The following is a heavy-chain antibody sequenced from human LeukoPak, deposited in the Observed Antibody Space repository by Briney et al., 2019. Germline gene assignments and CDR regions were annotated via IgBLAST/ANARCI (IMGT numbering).Heavy chain of an antibody. CDR3: ARSYSSGPSDL. CDR1: GDSISSYY. J-gene: IGHJ5*02. D-gene: IGHD6-19*01. CDR2: IYYSGST. Sequence: PSETLSLTCTVSGDSISSYYWNWIRHPPGKGLEWIGYIYYSGSTKYNASLKSRVTISLDTSNNQFSLKLRSMTAADTAVYYCARSYSSGPSDLWGQGTLVIASS. V-gene: IGHV4-59*01.